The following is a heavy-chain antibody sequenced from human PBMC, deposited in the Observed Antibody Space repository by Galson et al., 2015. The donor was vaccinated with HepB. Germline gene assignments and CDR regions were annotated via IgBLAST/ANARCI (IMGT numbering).Heavy chain of an antibody. Sequence: SCKASGFSFSNFGITWVRQAPGRGLEWMGWISPYNGNTNYGHQFQGRVTMTADTSTATVFMELKDLRFDDTATYYCARDEGPAIGTDTLDFWGQGTLVTVSS. V-gene: IGHV1-18*01. J-gene: IGHJ4*02. CDR1: GFSFSNFG. CDR3: ARDEGPAIGTDTLDF. CDR2: ISPYNGNT.